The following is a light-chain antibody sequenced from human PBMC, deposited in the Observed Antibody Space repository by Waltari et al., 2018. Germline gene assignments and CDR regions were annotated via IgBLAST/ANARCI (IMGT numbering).Light chain of an antibody. CDR3: GSYAGYNKV. CDR1: SSYVGGYNY. J-gene: IGLJ2*01. CDR2: AVT. V-gene: IGLV2-8*01. Sequence: QSALTQPPSASGSPGPSVTIPCPGTSSYVGGYNYVSCYQQHPGKAPSPMIYAVTQRPSGVPDRFSGSKSGNTASLTVSGLQAEDEADYYCGSYAGYNKVFGGGTKLTVL.